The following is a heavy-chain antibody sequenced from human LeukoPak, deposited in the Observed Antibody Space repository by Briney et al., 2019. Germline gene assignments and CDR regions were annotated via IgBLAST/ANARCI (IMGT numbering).Heavy chain of an antibody. Sequence: PSETLSLTCTVSGGSISSYYWSWIRQPPGKGLEWIGYIYFSGTTNYNPSLKSRVTISVDTSKNQFSLKLSSVTAADTAVYYCAREDPQTTVPEGLDVWGQGTTVTVSS. CDR2: IYFSGTT. J-gene: IGHJ6*02. CDR3: AREDPQTTVPEGLDV. D-gene: IGHD4-17*01. CDR1: GGSISSYY. V-gene: IGHV4-59*01.